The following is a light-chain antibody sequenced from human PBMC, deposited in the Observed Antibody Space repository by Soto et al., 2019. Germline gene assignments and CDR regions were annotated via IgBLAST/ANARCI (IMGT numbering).Light chain of an antibody. V-gene: IGKV3-20*01. J-gene: IGKJ1*01. CDR2: DAS. CDR1: QSVRNNY. Sequence: EIVMTQSPATLSVSPGERATLSCRASQSVRNNYLAWYQQKPGQAPRLLIYDASSRATGIPDRFSGGGSGTDFTLTISRLEPEDFAVYYCQQYGSSPGTFGQGTKVDIK. CDR3: QQYGSSPGT.